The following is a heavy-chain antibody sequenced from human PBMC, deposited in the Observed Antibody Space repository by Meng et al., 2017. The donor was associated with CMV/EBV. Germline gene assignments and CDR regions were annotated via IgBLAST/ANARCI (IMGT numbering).Heavy chain of an antibody. V-gene: IGHV4-34*01. CDR3: TRGRSGWFAQSPHRNWFDP. Sequence: SETLSLTCAVYGGSFSGYYWSWIRQPPGKGLEWIGEINHSGSTNYNPSLKSRVTISVDTSKNQFSLKLSSVTAADTAVYYCTRGRSGWFAQSPHRNWFDPWGQGTLVTVSS. CDR2: INHSGST. CDR1: GGSFSGYY. J-gene: IGHJ5*02. D-gene: IGHD6-19*01.